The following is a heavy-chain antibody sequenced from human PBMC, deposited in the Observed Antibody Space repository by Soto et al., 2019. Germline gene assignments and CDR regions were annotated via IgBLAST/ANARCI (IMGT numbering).Heavy chain of an antibody. J-gene: IGHJ6*02. CDR1: GGTFSSYA. Sequence: VASVKVSCKASGGTFSSYAISWVRQAPGQGLEWMGGIIPIFGTANYAQKFQGRVTITADESTSTAYMELSSLRSEDTAVYYCARAARLQAHYYYGMDVWGQGTTVTVSS. CDR2: IIPIFGTA. D-gene: IGHD4-4*01. V-gene: IGHV1-69*13. CDR3: ARAARLQAHYYYGMDV.